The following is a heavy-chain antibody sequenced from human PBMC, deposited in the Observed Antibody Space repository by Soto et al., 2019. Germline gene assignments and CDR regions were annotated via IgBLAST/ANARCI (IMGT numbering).Heavy chain of an antibody. CDR1: GDSISSGDYY. V-gene: IGHV4-30-4*01. CDR3: ARGRGYSYGIDY. J-gene: IGHJ4*02. D-gene: IGHD5-18*01. CDR2: IFYNGSP. Sequence: SESLSLTCTVSGDSISSGDYYWSWIRQSPGKGLEWIAYIFYNGSPYYNPSLKSRVTISVDTSKNQFSLKLNSATAADTAVYYCARGRGYSYGIDYWGQGTPVTVSS.